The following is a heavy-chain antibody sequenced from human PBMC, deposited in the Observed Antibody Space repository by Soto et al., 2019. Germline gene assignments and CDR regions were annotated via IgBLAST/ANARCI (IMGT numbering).Heavy chain of an antibody. CDR3: ATDYGSYYYYGMDV. J-gene: IGHJ6*02. V-gene: IGHV3-30-3*01. CDR1: GFTFSSYA. Sequence: QVQLVESGGGVVQPGRSLRLSCAASGFTFSSYAMHWVRQAPGKGLEWVAVISYDGSNKYCADSVKGRFTISRDNSKNTLYLQMNSLRAEDTAVYYCATDYGSYYYYGMDVWGQGTTVTVSS. D-gene: IGHD4-17*01. CDR2: ISYDGSNK.